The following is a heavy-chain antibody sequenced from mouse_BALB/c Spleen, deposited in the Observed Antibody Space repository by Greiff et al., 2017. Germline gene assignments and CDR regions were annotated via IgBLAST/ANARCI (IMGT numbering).Heavy chain of an antibody. CDR1: GDSITSGY. Sequence: EVKLQESGPSLVKPSQTLSLTCSVTGDSITSGYWNWIRKFPGNKLEYMGYISYSGSTYYNPSLKSRISITRDTSKNQYYLQLNSVTTEDTATYYCARSGYYGSSYAWFAYWGQGTLVTVSA. CDR3: ARSGYYGSSYAWFAY. CDR2: ISYSGST. J-gene: IGHJ3*01. V-gene: IGHV3-8*02. D-gene: IGHD1-1*01.